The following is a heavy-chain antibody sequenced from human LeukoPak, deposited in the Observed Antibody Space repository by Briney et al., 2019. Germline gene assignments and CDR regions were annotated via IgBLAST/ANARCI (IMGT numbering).Heavy chain of an antibody. CDR2: IDHSGST. Sequence: PSETLSLTCAIYGGSFSNYYWTWIRQPPGKGLEWIGEIDHSGSTNYNPSLKSRVTISVDTSKNQFSLKLSSVTAADTAVYYCAREGPSNDFPRHAFDSWGQGTIVTASS. D-gene: IGHD2/OR15-2a*01. V-gene: IGHV4-34*01. CDR1: GGSFSNYY. J-gene: IGHJ3*02. CDR3: AREGPSNDFPRHAFDS.